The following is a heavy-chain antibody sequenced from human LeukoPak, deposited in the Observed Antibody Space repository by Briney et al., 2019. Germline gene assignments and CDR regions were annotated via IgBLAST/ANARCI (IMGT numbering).Heavy chain of an antibody. D-gene: IGHD3-22*01. J-gene: IGHJ6*03. CDR1: GGSITPDS. V-gene: IGHV4-4*07. CDR2: IFPSRST. Sequence: SETLSLTCTVSGGSITPDSWGWIRQPAGKGLEWIGRIFPSRSTNYNPSLKSRVSMSVDTSKNQFSLKVRSVTAADTAVYYCASSSGNGYYYYMDVWGKGTTVTVSS. CDR3: ASSSGNGYYYYMDV.